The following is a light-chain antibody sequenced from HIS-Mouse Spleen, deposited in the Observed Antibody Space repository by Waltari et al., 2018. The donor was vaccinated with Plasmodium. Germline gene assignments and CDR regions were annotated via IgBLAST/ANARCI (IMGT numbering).Light chain of an antibody. J-gene: IGKJ2*01. V-gene: IGKV4-1*01. Sequence: DIVMTQSPDSLAVSLGERATINCKYSQSVLYSSNNKNYLACDQQKPGQPPKLLIYGGATRESGVPDRLSGSGSGTDFTLTISSRQAEDVAVYYCQQYYSTPYTFGQGTKLEIK. CDR2: GGA. CDR3: QQYYSTPYT. CDR1: QSVLYSSNNKNY.